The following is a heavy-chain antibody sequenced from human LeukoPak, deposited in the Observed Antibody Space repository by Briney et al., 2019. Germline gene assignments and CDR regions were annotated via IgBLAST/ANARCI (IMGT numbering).Heavy chain of an antibody. CDR1: GYSISSGYY. Sequence: ETLSLTCTVSGYSISSGYYWGWIRQPPGKGLEWVSAISGSGGSTYYADSVKGRFTISRDNSKNTLYLQMNSLRAEDTAVYYCAKGLITMIGFDYWGQGTLVTVSS. V-gene: IGHV3-23*01. J-gene: IGHJ4*02. CDR2: ISGSGGST. CDR3: AKGLITMIGFDY. D-gene: IGHD3-22*01.